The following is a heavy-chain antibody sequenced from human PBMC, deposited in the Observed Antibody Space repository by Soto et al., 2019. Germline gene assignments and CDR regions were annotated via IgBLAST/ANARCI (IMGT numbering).Heavy chain of an antibody. CDR1: GYTFTGYY. D-gene: IGHD2-2*01. J-gene: IGHJ6*02. CDR2: INPQTGGT. CDR3: ARERYQVISDGMDV. Sequence: GASVKVSCKASGYTFTGYYIHWVREAPGQGLEWMGWINPQTGGTSYAQKLQGRVTLSRDTSINTAYLELSRLTFDDAAVYFCARERYQVISDGMDVWGQGTTVTVS. V-gene: IGHV1-2*02.